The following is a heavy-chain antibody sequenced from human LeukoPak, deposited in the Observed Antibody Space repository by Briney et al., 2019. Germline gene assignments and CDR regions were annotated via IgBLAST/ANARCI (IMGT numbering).Heavy chain of an antibody. Sequence: GGTLRLSCAASGFPFSSYAMSWVRQAPGKGLEWVSGISVSGDSTYYADSVKGRFTISRDNSKNTLYLQMNSLRAEDTAVYYCARGDGYNSYYFDYWGQGTLVTVSS. CDR2: ISVSGDST. CDR1: GFPFSSYA. D-gene: IGHD5-24*01. J-gene: IGHJ4*02. V-gene: IGHV3-23*01. CDR3: ARGDGYNSYYFDY.